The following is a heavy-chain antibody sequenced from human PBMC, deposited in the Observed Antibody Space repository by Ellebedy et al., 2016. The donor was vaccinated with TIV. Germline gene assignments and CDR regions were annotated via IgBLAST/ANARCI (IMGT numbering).Heavy chain of an antibody. Sequence: AASVKVSCKPSGYTFTAYYMHWVRQAPGQGLEWMGRINTNSGGTNYAQKFQGRVTMTRDTSSTTAYMELSRLRSDDTAVYYCARNSRKEYYYGLDVWGQGTTVTVSS. V-gene: IGHV1-2*06. D-gene: IGHD1/OR15-1a*01. CDR2: INTNSGGT. CDR3: ARNSRKEYYYGLDV. CDR1: GYTFTAYY. J-gene: IGHJ6*02.